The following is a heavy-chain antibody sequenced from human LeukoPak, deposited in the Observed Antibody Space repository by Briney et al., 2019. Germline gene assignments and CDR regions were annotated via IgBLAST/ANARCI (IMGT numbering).Heavy chain of an antibody. CDR3: ARAHPEYYDSRGRNPLDY. J-gene: IGHJ4*02. CDR1: GYSFSSYG. V-gene: IGHV1-18*01. D-gene: IGHD3-22*01. Sequence: ASVKVSCKASGYSFSSYGISWVRQAPAQGLEWMGWISAYNGNTNYAQQLQGRVTMTTDTSTSTANMELGSLRSDDTAVYYCARAHPEYYDSRGRNPLDYWGQGTLVTVSS. CDR2: ISAYNGNT.